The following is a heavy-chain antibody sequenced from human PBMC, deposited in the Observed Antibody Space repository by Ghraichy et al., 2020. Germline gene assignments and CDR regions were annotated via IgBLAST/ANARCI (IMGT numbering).Heavy chain of an antibody. J-gene: IGHJ4*02. CDR1: GFTFSGYW. CDR2: IRQDGNEK. CDR3: ARRYFDS. Sequence: GGLRLSCVASGFTFSGYWMQWVRQAPGKGLEWVANIRQDGNEKYYVDSVKGRFTISRDNARNSLYLQMNSLRAEDTAVYYCARRYFDSWGQGTLVTVSS. V-gene: IGHV3-7*03.